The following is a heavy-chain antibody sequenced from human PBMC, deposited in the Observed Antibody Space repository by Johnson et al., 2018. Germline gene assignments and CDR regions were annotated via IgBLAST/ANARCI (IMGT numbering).Heavy chain of an antibody. D-gene: IGHD3-3*01. V-gene: IGHV3-30-3*01. CDR1: GFTFSSYA. J-gene: IGHJ1*01. Sequence: QVQLVESGGGVVQPGRSLRLSCAASGFTFSSYAMHWVRQAPGKGLEWVAVISYDGSNEYYADSVKGRFTISRYNSKNTLYLQMNSLRAEDTAVYYCAREFEWLIGGGYCQHWGQGTLVTVSS. CDR2: ISYDGSNE. CDR3: AREFEWLIGGGYCQH.